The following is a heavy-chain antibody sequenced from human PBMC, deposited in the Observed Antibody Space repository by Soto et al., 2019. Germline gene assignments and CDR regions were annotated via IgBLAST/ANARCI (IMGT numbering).Heavy chain of an antibody. CDR1: GFTFSSYW. D-gene: IGHD4-17*01. CDR3: AGGSGDYGDHYYYYYYMDV. J-gene: IGHJ6*03. Sequence: GGSLRLSCAASGFTFSSYWMHWVRQAPGKGLVWVSRINSDGSSTSYADSVKGRFTISRDNAKNTLYLQMNSLRAEDTAVYYCAGGSGDYGDHYYYYYYMDVWGKGTTVTVSS. V-gene: IGHV3-74*01. CDR2: INSDGSST.